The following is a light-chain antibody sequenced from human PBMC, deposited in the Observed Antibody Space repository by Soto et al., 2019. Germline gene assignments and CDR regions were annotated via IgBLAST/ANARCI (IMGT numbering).Light chain of an antibody. Sequence: EIVLTQSPATMSVSPGERATLSCRASQSVGSNLAWYQRKPGQAPRLLISGASTRATGVPARFSGSGSGTEFTLTINSLQSEDFAVYYCQQYNNWPITFGQGTRLDSK. J-gene: IGKJ5*01. CDR1: QSVGSN. CDR2: GAS. V-gene: IGKV3-15*01. CDR3: QQYNNWPIT.